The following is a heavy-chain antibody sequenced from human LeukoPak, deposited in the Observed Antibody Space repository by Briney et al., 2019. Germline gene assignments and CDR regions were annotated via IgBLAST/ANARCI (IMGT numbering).Heavy chain of an antibody. CDR1: GFTFSNAW. J-gene: IGHJ4*02. CDR2: ISSNGGST. D-gene: IGHD6-13*01. V-gene: IGHV3-64*02. CDR3: ARSPAAAGPYYFDY. Sequence: GGSLRLSCAASGFTFSNAWMNWVRQAPGKGLEYVSAISSNGGSTYYADSVKGRFTISRDNSKNTLYLQMGSLRAEDMAVYYCARSPAAAGPYYFDYWGQGTLVTVSS.